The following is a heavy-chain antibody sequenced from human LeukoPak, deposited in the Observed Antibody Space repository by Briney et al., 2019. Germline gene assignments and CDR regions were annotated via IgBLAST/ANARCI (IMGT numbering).Heavy chain of an antibody. CDR3: ARQYCSGGSCAYYYMDV. CDR1: GFTFSSYW. J-gene: IGHJ6*03. D-gene: IGHD2-15*01. Sequence: PGGSLRLSCAASGFTFSSYWMSWVRQAPGNGLAWVANIKQDGSEKYYVDSVKGRFTISRDNAKNSLYLQMNSLRAEDTAVYYCARQYCSGGSCAYYYMDVWGKGTTVTVSS. CDR2: IKQDGSEK. V-gene: IGHV3-7*01.